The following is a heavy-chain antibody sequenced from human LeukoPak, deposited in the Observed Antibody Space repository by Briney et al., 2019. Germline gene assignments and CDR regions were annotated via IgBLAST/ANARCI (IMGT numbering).Heavy chain of an antibody. J-gene: IGHJ5*02. CDR3: ARAGPEYSGSPFDP. CDR1: GYTFTGYY. Sequence: ASVKVSCKASGYTFTGYYMHWVRQAPGQGLEWMGWINPNSGGSTSYAQKFQGRVTMTRDTSTSTVYMELSSLRSEDTAVYYCARAGPEYSGSPFDPWGQGTLVTVSS. CDR2: INPNSGGST. D-gene: IGHD1-26*01. V-gene: IGHV1-46*01.